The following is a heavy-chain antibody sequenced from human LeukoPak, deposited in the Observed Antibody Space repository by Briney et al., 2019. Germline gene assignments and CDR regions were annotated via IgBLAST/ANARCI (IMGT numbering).Heavy chain of an antibody. Sequence: PSQTLSLTCTVSGGSIGSGTYYWTWLRQPAGKGLEWIGRFYTGGSTNYNPSLRSRVSISLDMSKNQFSLKMSSVTAADTAVYYCVRVPTTVDNCYMDVWGKGTTVTVSS. CDR3: VRVPTTVDNCYMDV. CDR2: FYTGGST. J-gene: IGHJ6*03. CDR1: GGSIGSGTYY. V-gene: IGHV4-61*02. D-gene: IGHD4-11*01.